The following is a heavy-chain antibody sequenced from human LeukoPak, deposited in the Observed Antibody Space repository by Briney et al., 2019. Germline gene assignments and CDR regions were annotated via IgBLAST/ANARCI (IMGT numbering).Heavy chain of an antibody. Sequence: GGSLRLSCAASGFTFTSSAMSWVRQAPGKGLEWVSAISGSGGTIYYADSVKGRFTISRDNAKNSLYLQMNSLRDEDTAVYYCAREGYYYDSSGYYQYYFDYWGQGTLVTVSS. CDR1: GFTFTSSA. V-gene: IGHV3-23*01. CDR2: ISGSGGTI. D-gene: IGHD3-22*01. J-gene: IGHJ4*02. CDR3: AREGYYYDSSGYYQYYFDY.